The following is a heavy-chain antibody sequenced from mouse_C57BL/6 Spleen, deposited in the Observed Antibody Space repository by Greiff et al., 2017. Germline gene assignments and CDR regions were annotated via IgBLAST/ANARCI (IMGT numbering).Heavy chain of an antibody. J-gene: IGHJ4*01. Sequence: QVHVKQPGAELVRPGSSVKLSCKASGYTFTSYWMHWVKQRPIQGLEWIGNIDPSDSETHYNQKFKDKATLTVDKSSSTAYMQLSSLTSEASAVYYGAREGLRSYAMDYWGQGTSVTVSS. CDR2: IDPSDSET. V-gene: IGHV1-52*01. D-gene: IGHD1-1*01. CDR3: AREGLRSYAMDY. CDR1: GYTFTSYW.